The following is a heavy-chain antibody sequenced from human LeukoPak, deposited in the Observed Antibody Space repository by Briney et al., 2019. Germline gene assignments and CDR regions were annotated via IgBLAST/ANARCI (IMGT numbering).Heavy chain of an antibody. CDR2: ISSSSSYI. V-gene: IGHV3-21*01. Sequence: GGSLRLSCAASGFTFSSYSMNWVRQAPGKGLEWVSSISSSSSYIYYADSVKGRFTISRDNAKNSLYLQMNSLRAEDTAVYYCARDGYDSSVDAFDIWGQGTMVPSLQ. CDR1: GFTFSSYS. CDR3: ARDGYDSSVDAFDI. D-gene: IGHD3-22*01. J-gene: IGHJ3*02.